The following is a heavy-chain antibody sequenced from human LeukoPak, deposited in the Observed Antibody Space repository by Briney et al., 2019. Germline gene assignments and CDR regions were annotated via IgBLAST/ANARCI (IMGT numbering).Heavy chain of an antibody. V-gene: IGHV4-59*11. D-gene: IGHD4-17*01. Sequence: SETLSLTCSVSDDSFSTPFWTWIRQPPGKGLGWIGYIYSIGSTNYNPSLMSRVTISVDTSKNQFSLKMTSVTAADTAVYYCARDPTTVTKGFDIWGQGTMVTVSS. CDR3: ARDPTTVTKGFDI. CDR2: IYSIGST. J-gene: IGHJ3*02. CDR1: DDSFSTPF.